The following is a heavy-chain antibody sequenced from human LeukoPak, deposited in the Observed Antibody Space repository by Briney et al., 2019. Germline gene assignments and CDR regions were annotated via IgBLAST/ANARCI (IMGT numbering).Heavy chain of an antibody. V-gene: IGHV3-30*18. CDR1: GFTFSSYG. CDR2: ISYDGSNK. J-gene: IGHJ4*02. Sequence: PGRSLRLSCAASGFTFSSYGMHWVRQAPGKGLEWVAVISYDGSNKYYADSVKGRFTISRDNSKNTLYLQMNSLRAEDTAVYYCAKEKYGGYGEIGYWGQGTLVTVSS. D-gene: IGHD5-12*01. CDR3: AKEKYGGYGEIGY.